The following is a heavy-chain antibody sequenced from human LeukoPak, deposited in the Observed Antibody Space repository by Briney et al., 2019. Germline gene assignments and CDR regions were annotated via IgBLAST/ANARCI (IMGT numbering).Heavy chain of an antibody. CDR2: ISHDGSNK. V-gene: IGHV3-30-3*01. Sequence: GGSLRLSCAASGFTFSNYAMYWVRQAPGKGLEWVALISHDGSNKDYADSVKGRSTISRDNSKNTLYLQMNSLRAEDTAVYYCARGREGYSYDDAFDIWGQGTMVTVSS. D-gene: IGHD5-18*01. J-gene: IGHJ3*02. CDR3: ARGREGYSYDDAFDI. CDR1: GFTFSNYA.